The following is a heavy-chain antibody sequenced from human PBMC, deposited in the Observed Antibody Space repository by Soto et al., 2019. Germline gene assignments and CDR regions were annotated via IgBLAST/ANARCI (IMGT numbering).Heavy chain of an antibody. CDR3: ARDRLIVGATYYYYGMDV. Sequence: GGSLRLSCAASGFTFSSYGMHWVRQAPGKGLEWVAVIWYDGSNKYYADSVKGRFTISRDNSKNTLYLQMNSLRAEDTAVYYCARDRLIVGATYYYYGMDVWGQGTTVTVSS. CDR1: GFTFSSYG. CDR2: IWYDGSNK. D-gene: IGHD1-26*01. J-gene: IGHJ6*02. V-gene: IGHV3-33*01.